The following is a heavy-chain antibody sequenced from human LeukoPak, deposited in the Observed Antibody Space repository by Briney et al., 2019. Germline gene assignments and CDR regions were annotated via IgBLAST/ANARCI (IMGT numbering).Heavy chain of an antibody. CDR1: GGSISSYY. D-gene: IGHD2-2*01. CDR3: AGTPAAIPHDAFDI. CDR2: IYTSGST. V-gene: IGHV4-4*07. J-gene: IGHJ3*02. Sequence: PSETLSLTCTVSGGSISSYYWSWIRQPAGKGLEWIGRIYTSGSTNYNPSLKSRVTMSVDTSKNQFSLKLSSVTAADTAVYYCAGTPAAIPHDAFDIWGQGTMVTVPS.